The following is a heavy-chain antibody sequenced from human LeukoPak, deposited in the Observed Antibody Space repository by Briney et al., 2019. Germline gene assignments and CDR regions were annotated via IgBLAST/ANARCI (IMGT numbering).Heavy chain of an antibody. D-gene: IGHD5-18*01. J-gene: IGHJ4*02. V-gene: IGHV4-59*01. CDR1: GGSISSYY. CDR3: ARDRQLWYFDY. CDR2: IYDSGST. Sequence: SETLSLTCIVSGGSISSYYWSWIRQPPGKGLEWIGNIYDSGSTNYNPSLKSRVTISIDTSKNQFSLKLSSVTAADTAVYYCARDRQLWYFDYWGQGTLVTVSS.